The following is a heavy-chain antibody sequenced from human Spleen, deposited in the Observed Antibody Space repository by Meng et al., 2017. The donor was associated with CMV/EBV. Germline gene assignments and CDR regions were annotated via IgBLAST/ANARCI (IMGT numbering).Heavy chain of an antibody. J-gene: IGHJ4*02. Sequence: SETLSLTCTVSGGSISSYFWSWIRQPPGKGLEWIGYVYYSGVTNYNPSLKSRVTISVDTSKNQFSLKLSSVTAADTAVYYCARDGGAIHYWGQGTLVTVSS. D-gene: IGHD3-10*01. CDR2: VYYSGVT. CDR1: GGSISSYF. CDR3: ARDGGAIHY. V-gene: IGHV4-59*12.